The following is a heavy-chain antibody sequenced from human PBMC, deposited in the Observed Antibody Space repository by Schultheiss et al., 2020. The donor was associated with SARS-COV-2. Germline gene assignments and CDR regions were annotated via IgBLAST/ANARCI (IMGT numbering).Heavy chain of an antibody. CDR2: IIPIFGTA. J-gene: IGHJ2*01. D-gene: IGHD3-3*01. CDR1: GYTFTNHY. Sequence: SVKVSCKASGYTFTNHYVHWMRQAPGQGLEWMGGIIPIFGTANYAQKFQGRVTITADESTSTAYMELSSLRSEDTAVYYCARDRYDFWSGYVSYWYFDLWGRGTLVTVSS. V-gene: IGHV1-69*13. CDR3: ARDRYDFWSGYVSYWYFDL.